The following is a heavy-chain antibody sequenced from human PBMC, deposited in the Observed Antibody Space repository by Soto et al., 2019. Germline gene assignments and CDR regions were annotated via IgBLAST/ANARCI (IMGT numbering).Heavy chain of an antibody. CDR2: IYHSGST. D-gene: IGHD6-13*01. Sequence: SETLSLTCAVSGGSISSSNWWSWVRQPQGKGLEWIGEIYHSGSTNYNPSLKSRVTISVDKSKNQFSLKLSSVTAADTAVYYCARWEDGKAAAGTGGFDYWGQGTLVTVSS. J-gene: IGHJ4*02. CDR3: ARWEDGKAAAGTGGFDY. V-gene: IGHV4-4*02. CDR1: GGSISSSNW.